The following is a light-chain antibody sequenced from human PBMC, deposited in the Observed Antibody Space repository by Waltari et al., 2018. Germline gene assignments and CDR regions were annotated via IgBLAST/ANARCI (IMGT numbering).Light chain of an antibody. J-gene: IGKJ4*01. CDR1: QGISSY. V-gene: IGKV1-17*01. CDR2: AAS. Sequence: DIQMTQSPSSLSASVGDTVTITCRASQGISSYLNWFQQKPGKAPKFLIYAASSLESGVPSRFSGSGSGTEFTLTISSLQPEDFAVYYCLQHNSYPLTFGGGTKVELK. CDR3: LQHNSYPLT.